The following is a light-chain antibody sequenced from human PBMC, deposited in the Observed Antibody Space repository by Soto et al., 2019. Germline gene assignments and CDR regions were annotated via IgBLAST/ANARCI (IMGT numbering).Light chain of an antibody. CDR1: QDVRDD. CDR2: EAS. Sequence: DIQMTQSPSSLSASVGDRVTITCRASQDVRDDLGWYQQTPGKAPERLIYEASTLHRGVPSRFSGSGSGTEFTLTISSLQPEDFATYYCLQYSSYPRTFGQGTRLEIK. CDR3: LQYSSYPRT. J-gene: IGKJ5*01. V-gene: IGKV1-17*01.